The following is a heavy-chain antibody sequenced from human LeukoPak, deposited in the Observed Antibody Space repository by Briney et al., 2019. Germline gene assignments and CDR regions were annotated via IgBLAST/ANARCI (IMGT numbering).Heavy chain of an antibody. CDR2: ISGSGGST. J-gene: IGHJ4*02. CDR1: GYTFNSYA. D-gene: IGHD3-10*01. V-gene: IGHV3-23*01. CDR3: AKEPASGSCFDY. Sequence: GGSLRLSCAASGYTFNSYAMSWVRQAPGKGLAWVSAISGSGGSTYYADSVKGRFTISRDNSKNTLYLQMNSLRAEDTALYYCAKEPASGSCFDYWGQGTLVTVSS.